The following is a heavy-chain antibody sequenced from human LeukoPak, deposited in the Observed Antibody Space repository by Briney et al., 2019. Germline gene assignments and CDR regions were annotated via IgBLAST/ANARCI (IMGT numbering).Heavy chain of an antibody. J-gene: IGHJ4*02. CDR1: GFTFSSYW. V-gene: IGHV3-7*01. CDR2: INQDGSSK. Sequence: GGSLRLSCAVSGFTFSSYWMGWVRQAPGKGLAWVANINQDGSSKYYEDSVKGRFTISRDNAENSLYLQMNSLRAEDTAVYYCAADYYDSSDSGDYWGQGTLVTVSS. D-gene: IGHD3-22*01. CDR3: AADYYDSSDSGDY.